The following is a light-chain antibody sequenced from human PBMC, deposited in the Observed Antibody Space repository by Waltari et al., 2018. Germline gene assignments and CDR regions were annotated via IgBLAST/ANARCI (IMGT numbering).Light chain of an antibody. CDR1: QSLLHSNGYNY. CDR3: MQALQTPRT. V-gene: IGKV2-28*01. Sequence: DIVMTQSPLSLPVTPGEPASISCRSSQSLLHSNGYNYLDWYLQKPGQSPQVLIYLTSNRASGVPDRFSGSGSGTDFTLKISRVEVEDVGVYYCMQALQTPRTFGQGTRLEIK. J-gene: IGKJ2*01. CDR2: LTS.